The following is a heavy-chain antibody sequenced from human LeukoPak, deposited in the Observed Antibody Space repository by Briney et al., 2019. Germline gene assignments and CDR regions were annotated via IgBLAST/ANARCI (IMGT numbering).Heavy chain of an antibody. CDR3: ARDPRTPAFDY. CDR1: GDSVSSNSAA. D-gene: IGHD1-14*01. Sequence: SQTLSLTCAISGDSVSSNSAAWSWVRQSQSRGLEWLGRTYYRSKWYYDYPVSVKSRITIIPDTSKNQFSLQLNSVTPEDTAVYYCARDPRTPAFDYWGQGTLVTVSS. CDR2: TYYRSKWYY. J-gene: IGHJ4*02. V-gene: IGHV6-1*01.